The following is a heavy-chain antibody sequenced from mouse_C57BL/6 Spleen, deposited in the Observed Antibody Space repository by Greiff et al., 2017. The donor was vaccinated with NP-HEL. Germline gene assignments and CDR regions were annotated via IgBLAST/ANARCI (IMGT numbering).Heavy chain of an antibody. CDR3: TRGMGYLAWFAY. D-gene: IGHD2-3*01. CDR2: IDPETGGT. CDR1: GYTFTDYE. Sequence: VQLQQSGAELVRPGASVTLSCKASGYTFTDYEMHWVKQTPVHGLEWIGAIDPETGGTAYNQKFKGKAILTADKSSSTAYMELRSLTSEDSVVYYCTRGMGYLAWFAYWGQGTLVTVSA. V-gene: IGHV1-15*01. J-gene: IGHJ3*01.